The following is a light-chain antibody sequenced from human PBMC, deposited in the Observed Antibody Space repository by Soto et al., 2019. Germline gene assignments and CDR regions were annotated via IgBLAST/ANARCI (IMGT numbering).Light chain of an antibody. Sequence: EILMTQSQATLSFSPGERATLSCRASQRISSNVAWYQQKPGQAPRLLIYGASTRATGVPARFSGGGSGTEFTLTISSLQSEDFAVYFCQQYKDWPPYTFGQETKLEIK. CDR1: QRISSN. CDR3: QQYKDWPPYT. CDR2: GAS. J-gene: IGKJ2*01. V-gene: IGKV3-15*01.